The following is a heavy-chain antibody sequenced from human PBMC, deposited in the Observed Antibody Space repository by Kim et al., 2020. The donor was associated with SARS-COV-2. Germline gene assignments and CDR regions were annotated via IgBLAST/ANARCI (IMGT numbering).Heavy chain of an antibody. J-gene: IGHJ4*02. Sequence: NYTPSLKSRVTISVDTSKNQFSLKLSSVTAADTAVYYCARGYSYGYHFDYWGQGTLVTVSS. D-gene: IGHD5-18*01. CDR3: ARGYSYGYHFDY. V-gene: IGHV4-34*01.